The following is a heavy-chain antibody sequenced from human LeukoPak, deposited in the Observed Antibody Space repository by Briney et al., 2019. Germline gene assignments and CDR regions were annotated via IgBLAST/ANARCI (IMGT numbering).Heavy chain of an antibody. D-gene: IGHD1-26*01. CDR3: AKERGYSGSSLDY. CDR1: GFIFRSYA. J-gene: IGHJ4*02. CDR2: ISGSGDST. Sequence: GGSLRLSCAASGFIFRSYAMNWVRQAPGKGLEWVSSISGSGDSTYYVDSVKGRFTISRDISKNTLYLQMNSLRAEDTALYYCAKERGYSGSSLDYWGQGTLLTVSS. V-gene: IGHV3-23*01.